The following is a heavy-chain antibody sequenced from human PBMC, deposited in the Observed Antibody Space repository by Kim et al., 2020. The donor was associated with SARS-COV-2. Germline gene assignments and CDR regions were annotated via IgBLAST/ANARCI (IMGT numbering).Heavy chain of an antibody. V-gene: IGHV3-11*05. J-gene: IGHJ4*02. Sequence: GGSLRLSCAASGFTFSDYYMSWIRQAPGKGLEWVSYISSSSSYTNYADSVKGRFTISRDNAKNSLYLQMNSLRAEDTAVYYCARAREMTIGLFDYWGQGTLVTVSS. D-gene: IGHD4-17*01. CDR1: GFTFSDYY. CDR2: ISSSSSYT. CDR3: ARAREMTIGLFDY.